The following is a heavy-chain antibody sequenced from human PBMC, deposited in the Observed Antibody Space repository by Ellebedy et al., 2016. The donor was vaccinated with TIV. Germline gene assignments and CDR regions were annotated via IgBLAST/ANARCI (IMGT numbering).Heavy chain of an antibody. CDR2: ILPSVGSA. V-gene: IGHV1-69*13. CDR3: AKLGRFGETMPPYYCYGMDV. CDR1: GGTFRSYA. D-gene: IGHD3-10*01. J-gene: IGHJ6*02. Sequence: ASVKVSCKASGGTFRSYAISWVRQAPGQGLEWMGGILPSVGSADYAQRFQGRVTITADESTSTVHMEMSSLRSEDTAVYYCAKLGRFGETMPPYYCYGMDVWGQGTTVTVSS.